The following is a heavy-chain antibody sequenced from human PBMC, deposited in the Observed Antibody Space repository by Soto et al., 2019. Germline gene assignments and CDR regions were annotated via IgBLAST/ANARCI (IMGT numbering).Heavy chain of an antibody. J-gene: IGHJ4*02. CDR3: AKDLLWRGYDRTVQRNYFDY. V-gene: IGHV3-23*01. D-gene: IGHD5-12*01. CDR2: ISGSGGST. Sequence: PGGSLRLSCAASGFTFSSYAMSWVRQAPGKGLEWVSAISGSGGSTYYADSVKGRFTISRDNSKNTLYLQMNSLRAEDTAVYYCAKDLLWRGYDRTVQRNYFDYWGQGTLVTVSS. CDR1: GFTFSSYA.